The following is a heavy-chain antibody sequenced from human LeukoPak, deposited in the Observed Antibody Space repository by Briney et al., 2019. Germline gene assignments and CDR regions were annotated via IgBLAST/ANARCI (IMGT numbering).Heavy chain of an antibody. V-gene: IGHV4-30-2*01. CDR2: IYHSGST. Sequence: PSQTLSLTCAVSGGSLSSGGYSWSWIRQPPGTGLEWIGYIYHSGSTYYNPSLKSRVTISVDRSKNQFSLKLSSVTAADTAVYYCARTAGNWIFDYWGQGTLVTVSS. J-gene: IGHJ4*02. D-gene: IGHD1-20*01. CDR1: GGSLSSGGYS. CDR3: ARTAGNWIFDY.